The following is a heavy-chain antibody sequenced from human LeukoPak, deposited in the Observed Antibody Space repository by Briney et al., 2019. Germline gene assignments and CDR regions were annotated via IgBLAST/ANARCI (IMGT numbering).Heavy chain of an antibody. J-gene: IGHJ4*02. Sequence: PGGSLRLSCAASGFTLSSYAMGWVRQAPGKGLEWVSGISGSGGSTYYADSVKGRFTISRDNSKNTLYLQMNSLRAEDTAVYYCARDHLVREQWLVLLLDYWGQGTLVTVSS. CDR1: GFTLSSYA. D-gene: IGHD6-19*01. CDR2: ISGSGGST. V-gene: IGHV3-23*01. CDR3: ARDHLVREQWLVLLLDY.